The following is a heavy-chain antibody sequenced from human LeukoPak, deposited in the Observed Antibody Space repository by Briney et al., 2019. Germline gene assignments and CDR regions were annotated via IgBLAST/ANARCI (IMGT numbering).Heavy chain of an antibody. CDR1: GGSISSGSYY. D-gene: IGHD3-3*01. V-gene: IGHV4-61*02. J-gene: IGHJ4*02. CDR3: ARDLYDFWSGYRSDY. Sequence: PSETLCLTCTVSGGSISSGSYYWSWIRQPAGKGLEWIGRIYTSGSTNYNPSLKSRVTISVDTSKNQFSLKLSSVTAADTAMYYCARDLYDFWSGYRSDYWGQGTLVTVSS. CDR2: IYTSGST.